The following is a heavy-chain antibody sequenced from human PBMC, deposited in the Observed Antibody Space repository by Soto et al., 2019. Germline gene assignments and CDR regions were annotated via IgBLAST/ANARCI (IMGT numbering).Heavy chain of an antibody. CDR3: ARLYCGDDCHRGHWFDP. J-gene: IGHJ5*02. CDR1: NGSVSSGTYS. V-gene: IGHV4-30-2*01. Sequence: SETLSLTCTVSNGSVSSGTYSWSWVRQPPGKGLEWIGYIYYSGTTYYTPSLKSRLTMSMDRANDHFSLNLTSVTAADTAVYYCARLYCGDDCHRGHWFDPWGQGTLVTVSS. D-gene: IGHD2-21*02. CDR2: IYYSGTT.